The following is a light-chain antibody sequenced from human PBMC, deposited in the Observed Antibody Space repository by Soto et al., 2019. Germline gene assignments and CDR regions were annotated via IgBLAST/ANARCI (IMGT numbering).Light chain of an antibody. CDR2: GAS. V-gene: IGKV3-15*01. J-gene: IGKJ1*01. CDR1: QSVSSK. Sequence: EIVMTQSPATLSVSPGERATLSCRASQSVSSKLAWHQQKPGQAPRLLIHGASTRATGIQARFSGSGSGTDFTLTISSLQPEDFATYYCQQSYSSPRTFGQGTKVDIK. CDR3: QQSYSSPRT.